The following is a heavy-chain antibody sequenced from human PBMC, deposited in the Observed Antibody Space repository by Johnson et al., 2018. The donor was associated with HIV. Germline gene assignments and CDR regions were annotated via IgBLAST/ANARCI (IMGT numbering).Heavy chain of an antibody. CDR2: INWNGGST. V-gene: IGHV3-20*04. J-gene: IGHJ3*02. Sequence: VPLVESGGGLVQPGGSLRLSCAASAFTVSSNYMSWVRQAPGKGLEWVSGINWNGGSTGYADSVKGRFTISRDNANNSLYLQMNSLRAEDTALYYCARDRRGYNWNYPDAFDIWGQGTMVTVSS. D-gene: IGHD1-7*01. CDR3: ARDRRGYNWNYPDAFDI. CDR1: AFTVSSNY.